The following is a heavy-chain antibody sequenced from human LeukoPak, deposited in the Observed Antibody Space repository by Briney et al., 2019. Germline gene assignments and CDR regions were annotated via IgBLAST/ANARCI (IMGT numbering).Heavy chain of an antibody. V-gene: IGHV4-34*01. D-gene: IGHD2-2*01. Sequence: PSETLSLTCTVYGGSFSGYYWSWIRQPPGKGLEWIGEINHSGSTNYNPSLKSRVTISVDTSKNQFSLKLSSVTAADTAVYYCARGGPSDCSSTSFCSNDYWGQGTLVTVSS. CDR2: INHSGST. J-gene: IGHJ4*02. CDR1: GGSFSGYY. CDR3: ARGGPSDCSSTSFCSNDY.